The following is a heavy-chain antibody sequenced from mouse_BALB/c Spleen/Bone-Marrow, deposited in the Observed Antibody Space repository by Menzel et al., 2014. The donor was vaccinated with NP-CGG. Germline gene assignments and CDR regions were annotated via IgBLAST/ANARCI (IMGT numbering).Heavy chain of an antibody. D-gene: IGHD2-4*01. CDR3: SRNYDYDEGAWFTY. V-gene: IGHV1S132*01. CDR2: IFPGTDTS. J-gene: IGHJ3*01. Sequence: VQLQQSGAEVVQPGASVKLSCNTSGYTFTNYWIQWVKQRPGQGLGWIGGIFPGTDTSYYNEKFKDKATLTVDTSSSTAYIQLSNLTSEDSAVYFCSRNYDYDEGAWFTYWGQGTLVTVSA. CDR1: GYTFTNYW.